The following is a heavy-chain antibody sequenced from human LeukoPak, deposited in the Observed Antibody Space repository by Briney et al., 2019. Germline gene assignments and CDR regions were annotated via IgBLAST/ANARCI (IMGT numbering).Heavy chain of an antibody. V-gene: IGHV4-39*01. CDR2: IYYSGST. D-gene: IGHD6-13*01. Sequence: PSETLSLTCTVSGGSLSSSSYHWGWIRQPPGKGLEWIGSIYYSGSTYYNPSLKSRVTISVDTSKNQFSLKLSSVTAADTAVYYCASSGIAADWGQGTLVTVSS. J-gene: IGHJ4*02. CDR3: ASSGIAAD. CDR1: GGSLSSSSYH.